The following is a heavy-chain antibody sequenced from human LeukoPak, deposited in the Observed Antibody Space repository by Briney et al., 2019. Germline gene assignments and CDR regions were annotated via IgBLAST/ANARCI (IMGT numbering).Heavy chain of an antibody. CDR1: GYTFTGYY. CDR2: INPNSGCT. J-gene: IGHJ4*02. CDR3: ARVLYSSSSVDY. Sequence: GASVKVSCKASGYTFTGYYMHWVRQAPGQGLEWMGWINPNSGCTNYARKFQGGVTMTRETSISEASMALSRLRSDDTAVYYCARVLYSSSSVDYWGQGTLVTVSS. V-gene: IGHV1-2*02. D-gene: IGHD6-6*01.